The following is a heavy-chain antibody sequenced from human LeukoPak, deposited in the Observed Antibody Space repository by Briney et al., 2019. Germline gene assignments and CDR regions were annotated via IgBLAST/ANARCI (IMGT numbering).Heavy chain of an antibody. CDR1: GFTFSSYE. J-gene: IGHJ6*03. CDR2: ISSSGSTI. CDR3: ARVAYDSYYYYYMDV. D-gene: IGHD3-9*01. V-gene: IGHV3-48*03. Sequence: GGSLRLSCAASGFTFSSYEMNWVRQAPGKGLEWVSYISSSGSTIYYADSVKGRFTISRDNAKNSLYLQMNSLRAEDTAVYYCARVAYDSYYYYYMDVWGKGTTVTVSS.